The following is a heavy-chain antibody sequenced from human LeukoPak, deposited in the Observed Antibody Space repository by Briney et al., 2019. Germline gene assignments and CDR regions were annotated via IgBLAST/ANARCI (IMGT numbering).Heavy chain of an antibody. V-gene: IGHV1-8*03. CDR3: ARGPRSPAAIANWFDP. J-gene: IGHJ5*02. Sequence: VASVKVSCKASGYTFTSYGISWVRQATGQGLEWMGWMNPNSGNTGYAQKFQGRVTITRNTSISTAYMELSSLRSEDTAVYYCARGPRSPAAIANWFDPWGQGTLVTVSS. CDR2: MNPNSGNT. D-gene: IGHD2-2*01. CDR1: GYTFTSYG.